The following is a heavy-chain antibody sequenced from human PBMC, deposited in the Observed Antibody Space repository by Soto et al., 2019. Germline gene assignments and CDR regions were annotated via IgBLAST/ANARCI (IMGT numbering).Heavy chain of an antibody. J-gene: IGHJ6*02. Sequence: QVQLVQSGAEVKKPGSSVKVSCQASGGTFNNFAFTWVRQAPGQGLEWLGGIMPVFHTTNIAQTFQDSIKVTADDFTTTVYMEMTSLRYDDTAVYYCATATISPVSATLYHYGMDVWGQGTTVTVSS. CDR1: GGTFNNFA. D-gene: IGHD6-25*01. CDR2: IMPVFHTT. CDR3: ATATISPVSATLYHYGMDV. V-gene: IGHV1-69*01.